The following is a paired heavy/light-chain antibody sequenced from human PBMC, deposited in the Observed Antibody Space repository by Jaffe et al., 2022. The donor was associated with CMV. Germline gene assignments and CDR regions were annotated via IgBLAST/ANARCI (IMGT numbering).Light chain of an antibody. J-gene: IGKJ2*01. CDR1: QSISSW. CDR2: KAS. CDR3: QQYNSYSDT. Sequence: DIQMTQSPSTLSASVGDRVTITCRASQSISSWLAWYQQKPGKAPKLLIYKASSLESGVPSRFSGSGSGTEFTLTISSLQPDDFATYYCQQYNSYSDTFGQGTKLEIK. V-gene: IGKV1-5*03.
Heavy chain of an antibody. J-gene: IGHJ3*02. CDR2: ISWNSGSI. Sequence: EVQLVESGGGLVQPGRSLRLSCAASGFTFDDYAMHWVRQAPGKGLEWVSGISWNSGSIGYADSVKGRFTISRDNAKNSLYLQMNSLRAEDTALYYCAKVFKSSSSLMGAFDIWGQGTMVTVSS. CDR3: AKVFKSSSSLMGAFDI. CDR1: GFTFDDYA. V-gene: IGHV3-9*01. D-gene: IGHD6-6*01.